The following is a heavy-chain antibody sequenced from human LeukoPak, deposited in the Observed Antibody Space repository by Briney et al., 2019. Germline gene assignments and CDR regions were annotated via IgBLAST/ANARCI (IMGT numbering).Heavy chain of an antibody. CDR2: IYYSGST. D-gene: IGHD3-10*01. J-gene: IGHJ6*03. V-gene: IGHV4-59*08. CDR1: GGSISSYY. CDR3: ARHGPTTMVRGVPDYYMDV. Sequence: PSETLSLTCTVSGGSISSYYWSWIRQPPGKGLERIGYIYYSGSTNYNPSLKSRVTISVDTSKNQFSLKLSPVTAADTAVYYCARHGPTTMVRGVPDYYMDVWGKGTTVTVSS.